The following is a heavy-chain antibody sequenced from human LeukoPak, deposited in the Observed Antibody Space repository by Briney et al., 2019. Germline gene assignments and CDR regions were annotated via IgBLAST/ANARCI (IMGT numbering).Heavy chain of an antibody. D-gene: IGHD6-13*01. V-gene: IGHV3-23*01. CDR1: GFTFSSYP. CDR3: AKGLKGSSWHGDDY. CDR2: ISGSGGST. J-gene: IGHJ4*02. Sequence: GGSLRLSCAASGFTFSSYPMSWVRQAPGKGLEWVSAISGSGGSTYYADSVKGRFTISRDNSKNTLYLQMNSLRAEDTAVYYCAKGLKGSSWHGDDYWGQGTLVTVSS.